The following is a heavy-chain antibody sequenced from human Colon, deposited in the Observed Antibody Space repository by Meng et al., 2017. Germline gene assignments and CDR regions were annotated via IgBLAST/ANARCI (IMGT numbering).Heavy chain of an antibody. J-gene: IGHJ4*02. D-gene: IGHD3-10*01. CDR3: GYYDPGPSYKGTS. V-gene: IGHV3-53*02. CDR2: MYSAGDT. Sequence: PVETGGGLVQPVGSLGIAVAASGITAGTNYMAWVRQAPGQGLEGVSLMYSAGDTYYAYSVKVRFTISRDNSRSTVFLHMNNLRADDTAVYYCGYYDPGPSYKGTSWGQGTLVTVSS. CDR1: GITAGTNY.